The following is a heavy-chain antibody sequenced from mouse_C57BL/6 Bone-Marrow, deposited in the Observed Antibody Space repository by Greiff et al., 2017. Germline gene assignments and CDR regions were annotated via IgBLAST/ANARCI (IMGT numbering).Heavy chain of an antibody. CDR1: GFNIKDYY. J-gene: IGHJ3*01. CDR2: LDPEDGET. Sequence: EVMLVESGAELVKPGASVKLSCTASGFNIKDYYMHWVKQRTEQGLEWIGRLDPEDGETKYAPKFQGKATITADTSANTAYLQLSSLTSEDTAVYYCARSGGNPSGFAYWGQGTLVTVSA. CDR3: ARSGGNPSGFAY. V-gene: IGHV14-2*01. D-gene: IGHD1-1*02.